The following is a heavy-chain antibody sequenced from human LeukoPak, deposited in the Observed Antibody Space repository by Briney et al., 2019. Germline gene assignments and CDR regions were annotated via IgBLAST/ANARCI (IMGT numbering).Heavy chain of an antibody. V-gene: IGHV4-30-4*07. CDR1: GGSISSGGYS. J-gene: IGHJ5*02. D-gene: IGHD2-2*01. CDR2: IYYSGST. CDR3: ARLSPRMVVPAAMRGGWFDP. Sequence: PSETLSLTCAVSGGSISSGGYSWSWIRQPPGKGLEWIGYIYYSGSTYYNPSLRSRVTISVDTSKNQFSLKLSSVTAADTAVYYCARLSPRMVVPAAMRGGWFDPWGQGTLVTVSS.